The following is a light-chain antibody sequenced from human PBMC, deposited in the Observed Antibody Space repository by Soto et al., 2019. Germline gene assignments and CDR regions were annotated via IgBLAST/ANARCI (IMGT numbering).Light chain of an antibody. CDR2: GAS. V-gene: IGKV3-20*01. J-gene: IGKJ1*01. CDR1: QIVSSSF. Sequence: EIVLTQSPGTLSLSPVERTTLSCRASQIVSSSFLAWYQQKPGQAPRLLIYGASSRATGIPDRFSGSGSGTDFSLTISRLEPEDFAVYYCQQYGNSPETFGQGTKVDIK. CDR3: QQYGNSPET.